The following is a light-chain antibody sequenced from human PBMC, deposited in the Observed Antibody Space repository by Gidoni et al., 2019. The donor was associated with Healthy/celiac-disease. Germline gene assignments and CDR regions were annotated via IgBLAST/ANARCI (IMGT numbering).Light chain of an antibody. V-gene: IGKV3-11*01. J-gene: IGKJ1*01. CDR3: QQRSHWPPWT. CDR1: QSVSSY. CDR2: VAS. Sequence: EVVLTQSPATLSLSPGERATLSCSASQSVSSYLAWYQQKPGQAPRLLIYVASNRATRIPARVRGSGSGTSFSLTIRRLEPADCAVYYCQQRSHWPPWTFGQGTKVEIK.